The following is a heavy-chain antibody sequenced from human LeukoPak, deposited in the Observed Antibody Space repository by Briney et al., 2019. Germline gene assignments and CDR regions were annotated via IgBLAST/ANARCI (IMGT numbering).Heavy chain of an antibody. Sequence: GGSLRLSCATSGFTFDDYGMSWVRQAPGKGLEGVSDINWNGGSTGYADSVKGRFTISRDNAKSSLYLQMNSLRAEDTALYYCARNGRPIVVEWYFDLWGRGTLVTVSS. J-gene: IGHJ2*01. V-gene: IGHV3-20*04. D-gene: IGHD3-22*01. CDR3: ARNGRPIVVEWYFDL. CDR1: GFTFDDYG. CDR2: INWNGGST.